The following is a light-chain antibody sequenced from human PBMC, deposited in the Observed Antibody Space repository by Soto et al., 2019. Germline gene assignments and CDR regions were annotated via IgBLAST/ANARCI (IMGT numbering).Light chain of an antibody. CDR3: QQCVTYSYT. CDR1: QSISNW. Sequence: DIQMTQSPSTLSASVGDRVTITCRASQSISNWLAWYQQKPGQAPKLLIYEASAVESGVPSRFSGSESGTESTLTISSLQPDDFATDYCQQCVTYSYTLGQGTKLEIK. V-gene: IGKV1-5*03. CDR2: EAS. J-gene: IGKJ2*01.